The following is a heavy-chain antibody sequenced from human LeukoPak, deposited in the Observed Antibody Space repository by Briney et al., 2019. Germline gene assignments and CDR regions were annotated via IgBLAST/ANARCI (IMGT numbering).Heavy chain of an antibody. CDR1: GFTFSSYA. J-gene: IGHJ2*01. V-gene: IGHV3-20*04. CDR3: AGGDSSGWYFDL. CDR2: INWNGGST. Sequence: PGGSLRLSCTASGFTFSSYAMNWVRQAPGKGLEWVSGINWNGGSTGYADSVKGRFTISRDNTKNSLYLQMNSLRVEDTALYYCAGGDSSGWYFDLWGRGTLVTVSS. D-gene: IGHD3-22*01.